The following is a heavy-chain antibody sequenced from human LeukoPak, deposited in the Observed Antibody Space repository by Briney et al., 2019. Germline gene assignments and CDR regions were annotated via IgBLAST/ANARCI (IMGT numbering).Heavy chain of an antibody. J-gene: IGHJ6*02. D-gene: IGHD3-22*01. CDR2: ISGSGGST. Sequence: GGSLRLSCAASGFTFSSYAMSWVRQAPGKGLEWVSAISGSGGSTYYADSVKGRFTISRDNSKNTLYLQMNSLRAEDTAVYYCAKDPPNPYYYDSSGYYSSYYYGMDVWGQGTTVTVSS. CDR3: AKDPPNPYYYDSSGYYSSYYYGMDV. V-gene: IGHV3-23*01. CDR1: GFTFSSYA.